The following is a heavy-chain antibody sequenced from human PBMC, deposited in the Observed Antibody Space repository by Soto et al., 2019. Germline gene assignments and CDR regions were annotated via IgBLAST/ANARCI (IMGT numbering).Heavy chain of an antibody. V-gene: IGHV4-59*12. CDR1: GGSISSYY. J-gene: IGHJ6*02. CDR3: ARDGGFCTNGVCPVYYYYGMDV. D-gene: IGHD2-8*01. CDR2: IYYSGTT. Sequence: PSETLSLTCTVSGGSISSYYWDWIRQPPGEGLEWIGNIYYSGTTYNNPSLKSRVTISVDTSNNQFSMNLSSVTAADTAVYYCARDGGFCTNGVCPVYYYYGMDVWGQGTTVTVSS.